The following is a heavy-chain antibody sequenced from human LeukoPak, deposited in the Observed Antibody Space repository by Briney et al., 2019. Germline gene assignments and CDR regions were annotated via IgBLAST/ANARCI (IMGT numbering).Heavy chain of an antibody. CDR1: GFTFSSNA. CDR2: ISGSGGST. CDR3: AKIFSDYVWGSYRDDAFDI. J-gene: IGHJ3*02. D-gene: IGHD3-16*02. V-gene: IGHV3-23*01. Sequence: GGSLRLSCAASGFTFSSNAMSWLRQAPGRGLEWVSGISGSGGSTYYADSVKGRFTISRDNSKNTLYLQMNSLRAEDTAVYYCAKIFSDYVWGSYRDDAFDIWGQGTMVTVSS.